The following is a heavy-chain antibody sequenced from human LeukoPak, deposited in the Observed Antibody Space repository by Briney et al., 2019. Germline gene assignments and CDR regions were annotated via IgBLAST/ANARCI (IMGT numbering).Heavy chain of an antibody. Sequence: SETLFLTCTVSGGSISSSSYYWGWIRQPPGKGLEWIGSIYYSGSTYYNPSLKSRVTISVDTSKNQFSLKLSSVTAADTAVYYCARRLSMATIVGFDYWGQGTLVTVSS. D-gene: IGHD5-24*01. CDR2: IYYSGST. J-gene: IGHJ4*02. CDR1: GGSISSSSYY. V-gene: IGHV4-39*01. CDR3: ARRLSMATIVGFDY.